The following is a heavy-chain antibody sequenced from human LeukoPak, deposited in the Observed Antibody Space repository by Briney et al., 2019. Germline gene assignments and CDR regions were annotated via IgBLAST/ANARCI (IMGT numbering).Heavy chain of an antibody. CDR3: ARASLVRESREYYYYYGMDV. V-gene: IGHV4-61*01. J-gene: IGHJ6*02. D-gene: IGHD3-10*01. CDR1: GRSVSSGSYF. CDR2: IYYSGCT. Sequence: NPSETLSLTCTVSGRSVSSGSYFWSWIRQPPRKGLEWIGYIYYSGCTNYNPSLKRRVTISVDTSKNQFSLKLSSVTAADTAVYYCARASLVRESREYYYYYGMDVWGQGTTVTVSS.